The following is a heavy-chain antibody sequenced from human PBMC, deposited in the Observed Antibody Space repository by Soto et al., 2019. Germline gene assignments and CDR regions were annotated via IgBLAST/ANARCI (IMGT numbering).Heavy chain of an antibody. D-gene: IGHD3-16*01. CDR2: IHSGNGNT. V-gene: IGHV1-3*01. Sequence: QVQLVQSGAEVKKPGASVKGFCKASGYTFTSYAIQWVRQAPGQMLEWVGWIHSGNGNTKYRQKFLDRVTIIRDTSANTVYMQLSGLRSEDTAVYYCAREHDAWSLHAFDIWGQGTRVTISS. CDR1: GYTFTSYA. J-gene: IGHJ3*02. CDR3: AREHDAWSLHAFDI.